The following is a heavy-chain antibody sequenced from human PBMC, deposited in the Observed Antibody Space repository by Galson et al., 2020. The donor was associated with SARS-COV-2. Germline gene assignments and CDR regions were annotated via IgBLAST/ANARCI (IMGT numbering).Heavy chain of an antibody. CDR3: AKDITMKVEGEDAFDI. CDR1: GFTFDDYA. D-gene: IGHD3-10*01. CDR2: IRWNSGSW. J-gene: IGHJ3*02. V-gene: IGHV3-9*01. Sequence: SLKISCVGSGFTFDDYAMHWVRQVPGKGLEWVSGIRWNSGSWGYADSVKGRFTISRDNAKKTLFLQMNSLTPEDTALYYCAKDITMKVEGEDAFDIWGQGTMVTVSS.